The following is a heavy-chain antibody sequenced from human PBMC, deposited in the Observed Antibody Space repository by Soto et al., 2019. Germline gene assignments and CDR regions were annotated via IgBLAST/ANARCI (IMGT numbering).Heavy chain of an antibody. CDR1: GFSLSTSGVG. Sequence: QITLKESGPTLVKPTQTLTLTCTFSGFSLSTSGVGVGWIRQPPGKALEWLALIYWDDDKRYSPSLKSRLTITKDTSKNQVVLTMTNMDPVDTATYYCAHSNCSGGSCYSGEFDYWGQGTLVTVSS. CDR2: IYWDDDK. J-gene: IGHJ4*02. D-gene: IGHD2-15*01. V-gene: IGHV2-5*02. CDR3: AHSNCSGGSCYSGEFDY.